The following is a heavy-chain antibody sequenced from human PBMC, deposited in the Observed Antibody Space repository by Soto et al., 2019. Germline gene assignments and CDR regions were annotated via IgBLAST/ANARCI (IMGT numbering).Heavy chain of an antibody. D-gene: IGHD2-15*01. J-gene: IGHJ4*02. CDR3: AKLPGVVVAATPSFLDY. Sequence: QVQLVESGGGVVQPGRSLRLSCAASGFTFSSYGMHWVRQAPGKGLEWVAVISYDGTNKYYADSVKGRFTISRDNSKNTLYLQMTSLRAEDTAVYYCAKLPGVVVAATPSFLDYWGQGTLVTVSS. V-gene: IGHV3-30*18. CDR1: GFTFSSYG. CDR2: ISYDGTNK.